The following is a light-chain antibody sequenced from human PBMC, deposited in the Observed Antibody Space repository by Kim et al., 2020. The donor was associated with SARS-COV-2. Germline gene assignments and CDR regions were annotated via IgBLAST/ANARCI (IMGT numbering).Light chain of an antibody. Sequence: DIVMTQSPDSLAVSLGERATINCKSSQSVLYSSNNKNYLAWYQQKPGQPPKLLIYWASTRESGVPDRFSGSGSGTDFTLTISSLQAEDVAVYYCQQYYSTLLLTFGGGTKLEI. CDR2: WAS. V-gene: IGKV4-1*01. J-gene: IGKJ4*01. CDR3: QQYYSTLLLT. CDR1: QSVLYSSNNKNY.